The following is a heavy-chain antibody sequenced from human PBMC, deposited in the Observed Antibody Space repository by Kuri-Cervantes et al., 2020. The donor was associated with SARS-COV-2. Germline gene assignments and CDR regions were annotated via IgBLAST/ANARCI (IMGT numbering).Heavy chain of an antibody. CDR2: INPNSGGT. J-gene: IGHJ6*03. V-gene: IGHV1-2*02. Sequence: ASVKVSCKASGYTFTGYYMYWVRQAPGQGLEWMGWINPNSGGTNYAQKFQGRVTMTRDTSISTAYMELSRLRSDDTAVYYCASKFPGVPGSSPGYYYYMDVWGKGTTVTVSS. CDR3: ASKFPGVPGSSPGYYYYMDV. D-gene: IGHD6-6*01. CDR1: GYTFTGYY.